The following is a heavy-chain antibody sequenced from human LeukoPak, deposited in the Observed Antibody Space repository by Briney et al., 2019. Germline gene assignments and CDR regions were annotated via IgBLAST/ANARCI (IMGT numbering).Heavy chain of an antibody. CDR3: ARIVGATGVSYYYMDV. CDR2: ISSSGSTI. V-gene: IGHV3-11*04. Sequence: PGRSLRLSCAASGFTFSDYYMSWIRQAPGKGLEWVSYISSSGSTIYYADSVKGRFTISRDNAKNSLYLQMNSLRAEDTAVYYCARIVGATGVSYYYMDVWGKGTTVTVSS. J-gene: IGHJ6*03. D-gene: IGHD1-26*01. CDR1: GFTFSDYY.